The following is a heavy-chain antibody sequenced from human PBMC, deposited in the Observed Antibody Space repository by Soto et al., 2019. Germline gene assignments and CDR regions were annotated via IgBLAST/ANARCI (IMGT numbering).Heavy chain of an antibody. J-gene: IGHJ4*02. D-gene: IGHD3-16*02. Sequence: TLSLTCTFSCCSIITCVYYLSLIRQQPGNGLEWIGYIYYSGSTYYNPSLKSRVTISVDTSKNQFSLKLSSVTAADTAVYYCARDVREGQSYWGRGTL. CDR1: CCSIITCVYY. CDR2: IYYSGST. V-gene: IGHV4-31*03. CDR3: ARDVREGQSY.